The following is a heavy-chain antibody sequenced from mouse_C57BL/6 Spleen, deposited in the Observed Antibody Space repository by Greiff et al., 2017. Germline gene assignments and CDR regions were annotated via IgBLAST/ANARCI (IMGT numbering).Heavy chain of an antibody. CDR1: GYTFTSYW. Sequence: VQLQQSGAELVKPGASVKLSCKASGYTFTSYWMQWVKQRPGQGLEWIGEIDPSDSYTNYNQKFKGKATLTVETSSSTAYMQLSSLTSEDSAVYYCARQGTTAWGQGTLVTVSA. J-gene: IGHJ3*01. CDR2: IDPSDSYT. CDR3: ARQGTTA. V-gene: IGHV1-50*01. D-gene: IGHD1-2*01.